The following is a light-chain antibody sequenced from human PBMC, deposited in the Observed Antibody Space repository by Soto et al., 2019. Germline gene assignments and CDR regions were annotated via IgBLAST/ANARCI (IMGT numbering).Light chain of an antibody. V-gene: IGLV4-69*01. CDR3: QTWGTGIP. CDR2: VNSDGSL. J-gene: IGLJ2*01. Sequence: QPVLTQSPSAAASLGASVKLTCTLNSGHSRYTIAWHQQQPEKGPRYLMKVNSDGSLSKGDGIPDRFSGSSSGAERYLTISSVQSADAADYYCQTWGTGIPFGGGTKVTVL. CDR1: SGHSRYT.